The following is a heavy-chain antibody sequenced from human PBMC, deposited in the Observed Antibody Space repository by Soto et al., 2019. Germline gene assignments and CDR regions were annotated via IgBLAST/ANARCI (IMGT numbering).Heavy chain of an antibody. Sequence: QVQLVQSGAEVKKPGASVKVSCKASGYTFTSYDINWVRQATGQGLEWMGWMNPNSGNTGYAQKFQGRVTMTRNTSISTAYMELSSLRSEDTAVYYCARGVGGSWYFSEGYHLFPYWGQGTLVTVSS. J-gene: IGHJ4*02. D-gene: IGHD6-13*01. CDR3: ARGVGGSWYFSEGYHLFPY. CDR1: GYTFTSYD. CDR2: MNPNSGNT. V-gene: IGHV1-8*01.